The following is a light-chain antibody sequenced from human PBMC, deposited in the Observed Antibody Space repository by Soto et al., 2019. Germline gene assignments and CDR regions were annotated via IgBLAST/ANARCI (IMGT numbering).Light chain of an antibody. CDR3: QQYGSSPT. J-gene: IGKJ5*01. CDR1: QSVSSSY. V-gene: IGKV3-20*01. Sequence: VLTQSPGTLSLSPGDSATLPCRASQSVSSSYLAWYQQKPGQAPRLLIYGASSRATGIQDRFSGSGSGTDFTLTIRRLEPEDFAVYYCQQYGSSPTFGQGTRLEIK. CDR2: GAS.